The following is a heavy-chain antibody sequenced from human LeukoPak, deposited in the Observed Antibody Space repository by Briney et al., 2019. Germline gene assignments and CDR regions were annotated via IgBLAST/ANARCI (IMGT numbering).Heavy chain of an antibody. J-gene: IGHJ6*02. Sequence: GGSLRLSCAASGFTFSSYSMNWVRQAPGKGLEWVSYISSSSSTIYYADSVKGRFTISRDNAKNSLYLQMNSLRAEDTAVYYCARDLLMIAPGPQYFYYGMDVWGQGTTVTVSS. CDR2: ISSSSSTI. V-gene: IGHV3-48*04. CDR1: GFTFSSYS. D-gene: IGHD2-15*01. CDR3: ARDLLMIAPGPQYFYYGMDV.